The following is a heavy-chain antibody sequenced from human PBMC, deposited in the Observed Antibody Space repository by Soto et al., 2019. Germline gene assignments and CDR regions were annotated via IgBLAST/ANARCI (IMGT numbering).Heavy chain of an antibody. V-gene: IGHV3-48*01. CDR1: GFTFSSYS. J-gene: IGHJ5*02. CDR3: ARISGSSGPRDNWFDP. CDR2: ISSSSSTI. Sequence: GGSLRLSCAASGFTFSSYSMNWVRQAPGKGLEWVSYISSSSSTIYYADSVKGRFTISRDNAKNSLYLQMNSLRAEDTAVYYCARISGSSGPRDNWFDPWGQGTLVTVSS. D-gene: IGHD6-19*01.